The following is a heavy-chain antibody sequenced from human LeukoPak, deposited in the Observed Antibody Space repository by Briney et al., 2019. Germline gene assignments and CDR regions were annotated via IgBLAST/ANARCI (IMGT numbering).Heavy chain of an antibody. J-gene: IGHJ3*02. CDR3: ARDRDPGYYDTNGYRRVNAFDI. D-gene: IGHD3-22*01. CDR2: LTTSGSTK. CDR1: GFIFSSYW. Sequence: GGSLRLSCAASGFIFSSYWMSWVRQAPGKGLEWISYLTTSGSTKYYADSVKGRFTISRDNAKNSLFLQMNSLRAEDTAVYYCARDRDPGYYDTNGYRRVNAFDIWGQGTMVTVSS. V-gene: IGHV3-48*03.